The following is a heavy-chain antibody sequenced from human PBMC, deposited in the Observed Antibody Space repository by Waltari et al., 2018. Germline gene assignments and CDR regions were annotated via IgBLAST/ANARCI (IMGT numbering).Heavy chain of an antibody. V-gene: IGHV4-61*02. CDR1: GGSISSGSYS. Sequence: QVQLQESGPGLVKPSQTLSLTCTVPGGSISSGSYSWSRIRQPDGKGLEWIGRIYTSGSTNYNPSLKSRVTISVDTSKNQFSLKLSSVTAADTAVYYCARLGTTENYYYGMDVWGQGTTVTVSS. J-gene: IGHJ6*02. CDR2: IYTSGST. D-gene: IGHD1-1*01. CDR3: ARLGTTENYYYGMDV.